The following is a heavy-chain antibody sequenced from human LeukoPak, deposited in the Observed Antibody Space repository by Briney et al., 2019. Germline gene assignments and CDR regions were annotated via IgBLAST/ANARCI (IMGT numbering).Heavy chain of an antibody. CDR3: ARLKYGDYGLYYFDY. J-gene: IGHJ4*02. V-gene: IGHV4-34*01. Sequence: KSSETLSLTCAVYGGSFSGHYWNCIRQPPGKGLELNGEINHSGSTNYNPSLKSRVTISVDTSKNQFSLKLSSVTAADTAVYYCARLKYGDYGLYYFDYWGQGTLVTVSS. CDR2: INHSGST. D-gene: IGHD4-17*01. CDR1: GGSFSGHY.